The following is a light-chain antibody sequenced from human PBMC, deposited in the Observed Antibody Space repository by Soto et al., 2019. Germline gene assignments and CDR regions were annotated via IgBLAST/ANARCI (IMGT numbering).Light chain of an antibody. CDR1: QSIRTS. V-gene: IGKV1-5*03. Sequence: DIQMTQSPSTLSAFVGDRVTITCRASQSIRTSLAWYQQKPGKAPKLLIYKASNLERGVPSRFSGSGSGTEFTLTISSLQPDDLATYYCQQNNRYPWTFGQGTKVEIK. CDR3: QQNNRYPWT. CDR2: KAS. J-gene: IGKJ1*01.